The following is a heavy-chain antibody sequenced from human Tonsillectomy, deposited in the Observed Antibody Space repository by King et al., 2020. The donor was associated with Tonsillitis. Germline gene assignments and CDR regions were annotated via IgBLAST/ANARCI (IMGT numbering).Heavy chain of an antibody. CDR2: ISSSSRMI. D-gene: IGHD3-22*01. V-gene: IGHV3-21*01. J-gene: IGHJ6*02. CDR3: ARDKVAVVVPGDYEFYYGMDV. Sequence: VQLVESGGGLVRPGGFLRLSCAASGFNFRSYSMNWVRQAPGKGLEWVSSISSSSRMICYTDSVKGRFTISRDNAKNSLYLQVNSLTAEDTAIYYCARDKVAVVVPGDYEFYYGMDVWGQGTTVTVSS. CDR1: GFNFRSYS.